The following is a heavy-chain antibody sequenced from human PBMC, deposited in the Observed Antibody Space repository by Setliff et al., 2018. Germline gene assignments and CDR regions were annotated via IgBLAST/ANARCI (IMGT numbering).Heavy chain of an antibody. D-gene: IGHD3-9*01. Sequence: ASVKVSCKASGYTFTSYGISWVRQAPGQGLEWMGWISAYNGKTNYAQKFQGRVTITRDTSASTAYMELSSLRSEDTAVYYCASEARLSGSIDFTGLDYWGQGTLVTVSS. CDR1: GYTFTSYG. CDR2: ISAYNGKT. J-gene: IGHJ4*02. V-gene: IGHV1-18*01. CDR3: ASEARLSGSIDFTGLDY.